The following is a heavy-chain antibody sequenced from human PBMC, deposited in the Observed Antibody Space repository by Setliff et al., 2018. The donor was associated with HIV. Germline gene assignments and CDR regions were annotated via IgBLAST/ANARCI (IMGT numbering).Heavy chain of an antibody. V-gene: IGHV4-39*07. CDR2: IYYSGST. Sequence: KASETLSLTCTVSGGSISSSNYYWGWIRQPPGKGLEWIGSIYYSGSTYYNPSLKSRVTISVDTSKNQFSLRLSSVTAADTAVYYCARPTASYSSSWDSWYFDLWGRGTLVTVSS. CDR1: GGSISSSNYY. D-gene: IGHD6-13*01. CDR3: ARPTASYSSSWDSWYFDL. J-gene: IGHJ2*01.